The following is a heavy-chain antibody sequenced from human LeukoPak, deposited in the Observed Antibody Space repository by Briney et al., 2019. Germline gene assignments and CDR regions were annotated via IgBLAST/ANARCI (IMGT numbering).Heavy chain of an antibody. J-gene: IGHJ4*02. V-gene: IGHV3-48*04. D-gene: IGHD6-13*01. CDR3: ARAEYSSSPTYFDY. Sequence: GGSLRLSCAASGFTFSSYSMNWVRQAPGKGLEWVSYISSSSSTIYYADSVKGRFTISRDNAKNSLYLQMNSLRAEDTAVYYCARAEYSSSPTYFDYWGQGTLVTVSS. CDR2: ISSSSSTI. CDR1: GFTFSSYS.